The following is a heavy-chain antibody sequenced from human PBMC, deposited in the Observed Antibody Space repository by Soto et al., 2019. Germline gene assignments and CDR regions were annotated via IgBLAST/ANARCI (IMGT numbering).Heavy chain of an antibody. V-gene: IGHV4-59*01. CDR3: ARDEGAPDAFDI. CDR1: GGSISSYY. CDR2: IYYSGST. Sequence: SETLSLTCTVSGGSISSYYWSWIRQPPGKGLEWIGYIYYSGSTNYNPSLKSRVTISVDTSKNQFSLKLSSVTAADTAVYYCARDEGAPDAFDIWGQGTMVTVSS. J-gene: IGHJ3*02.